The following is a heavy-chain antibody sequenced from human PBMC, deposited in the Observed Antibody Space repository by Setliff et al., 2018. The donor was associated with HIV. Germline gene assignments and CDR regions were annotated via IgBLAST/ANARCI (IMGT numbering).Heavy chain of an antibody. CDR1: GFTFRSQD. J-gene: IGHJ4*02. CDR2: ISGSGGAI. V-gene: IGHV3-23*01. CDR3: ARDSPLSHFDY. Sequence: PGGSLRLSCAASGFTFRSQDINWVRQAPGKELEWVSGISGSGGAIKDADSVKGRFTISRDNSKNTLYLQMNSLRPEDTAVYYCARDSPLSHFDYWGQGILVTAPQ.